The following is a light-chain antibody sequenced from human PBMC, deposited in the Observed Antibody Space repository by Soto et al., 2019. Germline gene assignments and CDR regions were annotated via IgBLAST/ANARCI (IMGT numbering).Light chain of an antibody. V-gene: IGKV3-11*01. J-gene: IGKJ5*01. CDR1: QSVNTY. Sequence: EVVLTQSPATLSLSPGERATLSCRASQSVNTYLAWYQQKPGQAPSLLIYDTFNRASGIPARFSGSGSGTDFTLTISSLEPEDSAVYYCQQRYNWPPITFGQGTRLEI. CDR3: QQRYNWPPIT. CDR2: DTF.